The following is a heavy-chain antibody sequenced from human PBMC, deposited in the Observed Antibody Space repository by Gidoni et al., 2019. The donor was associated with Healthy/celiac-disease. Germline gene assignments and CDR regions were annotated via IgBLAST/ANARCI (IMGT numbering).Heavy chain of an antibody. CDR3: ARESSSSSYYFDY. CDR2: ISYDGSNK. CDR1: GFIFSSYA. V-gene: IGHV3-30-3*01. Sequence: QVQLVESGGGVVQPGRSLRLSCADSGFIFSSYAMHWVRQAPGKGLEWVAVISYDGSNKYYADSVKGRFTISRDNSKNTLYLQMNSLRAEDTAVYYCARESSSSSYYFDYWGQGTLVTVSS. J-gene: IGHJ4*02. D-gene: IGHD6-6*01.